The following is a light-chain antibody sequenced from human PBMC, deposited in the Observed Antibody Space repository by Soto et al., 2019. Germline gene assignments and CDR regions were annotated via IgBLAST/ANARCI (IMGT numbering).Light chain of an antibody. Sequence: QSVLTQPPSAGGTPRQRVTISCSGSSSKIGSNYVYLYLHLSGAAPKLLIYRNDQRPSGVPDRFSGSKSGTSASLAIGGLRSEDEADYYCATWDDSLSGVVFGGGTKLTVL. J-gene: IGLJ2*01. CDR1: SSKIGSNY. CDR2: RND. V-gene: IGLV1-47*01. CDR3: ATWDDSLSGVV.